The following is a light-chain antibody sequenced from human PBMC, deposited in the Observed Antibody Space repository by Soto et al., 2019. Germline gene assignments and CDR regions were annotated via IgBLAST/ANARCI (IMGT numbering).Light chain of an antibody. CDR2: AAS. CDR3: QQHNSYPLT. J-gene: IGKJ1*01. Sequence: DIQMTQSPSSVSASVGDRVTITCRASQSIRSGLHWFQQKPGKAPRRLIYAASSLQSGVPSRFSGSGSGTEFTLTISSLQPEDFATYYCQQHNSYPLTFGQGTKVDIK. CDR1: QSIRSG. V-gene: IGKV1-17*01.